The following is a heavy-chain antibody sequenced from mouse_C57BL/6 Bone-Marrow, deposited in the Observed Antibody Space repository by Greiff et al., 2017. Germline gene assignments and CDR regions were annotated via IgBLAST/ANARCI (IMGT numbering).Heavy chain of an antibody. V-gene: IGHV5-12*01. CDR1: GFTFSDYY. Sequence: EVMLVESGGGLVQPGGSLKLSCAASGFTFSDYYMYWVRQTPETRLEWVAYISNGGGSTYYPDTVKGRFTISRDNAKNTLYLQMSRLKSEDTAMYYCARGTVVAFDYWGQGTTLTVSS. J-gene: IGHJ2*01. CDR3: ARGTVVAFDY. D-gene: IGHD1-1*01. CDR2: ISNGGGST.